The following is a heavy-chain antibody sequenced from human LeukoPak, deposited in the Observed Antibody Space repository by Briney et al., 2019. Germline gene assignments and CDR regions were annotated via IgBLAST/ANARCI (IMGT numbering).Heavy chain of an antibody. J-gene: IGHJ4*02. CDR1: GASISSGSYC. CDR3: AGHAPFEDGNKRGFEY. Sequence: SETLSLTCPVSGASISSGSYCWGWVRQPPGKGLEWIASISHSGKTYYNASLKSRVTVSVDTSKNRFSLMLNSVSAADTAVYYCAGHAPFEDGNKRGFEYWGQGTLVTVSS. V-gene: IGHV4-39*01. CDR2: ISHSGKT. D-gene: IGHD2/OR15-2a*01.